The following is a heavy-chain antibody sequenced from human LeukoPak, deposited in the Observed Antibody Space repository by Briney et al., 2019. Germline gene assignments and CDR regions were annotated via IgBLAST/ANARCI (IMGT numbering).Heavy chain of an antibody. J-gene: IGHJ6*02. CDR1: GYTFTSYD. Sequence: GASVKVSCKASGYTFTSYDIIWVRQATGQGLEWMGWMNPNSGNTGYAQKFQGRVTMTRNTSISTAYMELSSLRSEDTAVYYCARDIVLVVYARYYHGMDVWGQGTTVTVSS. CDR3: ARDIVLVVYARYYHGMDV. V-gene: IGHV1-8*01. CDR2: MNPNSGNT. D-gene: IGHD2-8*01.